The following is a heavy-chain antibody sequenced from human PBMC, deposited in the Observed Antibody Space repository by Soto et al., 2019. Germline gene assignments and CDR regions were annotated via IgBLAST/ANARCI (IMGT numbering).Heavy chain of an antibody. CDR2: IIPILGIA. D-gene: IGHD2-15*01. Sequence: GASVNVSCKAAGGTFSIYTISWVRQAPGQGLEWMGRIIPILGIANYAQKFQGRVTITADKSTSTAYMELSSLRSEDTAVYYCARECGGSGGSCYWAFDIWGQGTMVTVSS. V-gene: IGHV1-69*04. J-gene: IGHJ3*02. CDR3: ARECGGSGGSCYWAFDI. CDR1: GGTFSIYT.